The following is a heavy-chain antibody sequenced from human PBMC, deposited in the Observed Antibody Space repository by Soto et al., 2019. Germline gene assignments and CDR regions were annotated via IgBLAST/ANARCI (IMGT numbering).Heavy chain of an antibody. J-gene: IGHJ4*02. Sequence: PGGSLRLSCAASGFTFSSYWMHWVRQAPGKGLVWVSRINSDGSSTSYADSVKGRFTISRDNAKNTLYLQMNSLRAEDTAVYYCARTITGYFWAGAYWGQGTLVTVSS. D-gene: IGHD2-21*01. CDR1: GFTFSSYW. CDR2: INSDGSST. CDR3: ARTITGYFWAGAY. V-gene: IGHV3-74*01.